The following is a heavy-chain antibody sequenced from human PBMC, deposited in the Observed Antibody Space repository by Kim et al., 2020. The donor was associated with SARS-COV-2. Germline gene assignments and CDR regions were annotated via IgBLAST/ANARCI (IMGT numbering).Heavy chain of an antibody. Sequence: GGSLRLSCAASGFTFSDYHMTWIRQAPGKGLEWISYISRRDNIIHYADSVKGRFTISRDNAKNSLYLQMNSLRPDDTAVYYCVSHGYISQFDYWGQGTL. CDR2: ISRRDNII. CDR3: VSHGYISQFDY. D-gene: IGHD6-25*01. J-gene: IGHJ4*02. V-gene: IGHV3-11*01. CDR1: GFTFSDYH.